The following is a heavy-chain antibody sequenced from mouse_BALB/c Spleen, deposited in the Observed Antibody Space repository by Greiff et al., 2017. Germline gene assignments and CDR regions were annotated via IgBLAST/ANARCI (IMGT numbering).Heavy chain of an antibody. V-gene: IGHV1-87*01. CDR3: ARPSFDY. CDR1: GYTFTSYW. Sequence: VKVVESGTVLARPGASVKMSCKASGYTFTSYWMHWVKQRPGQGLEWIGAIYPGDGDTRYTQKFKGKATLTADKSSSTAYMQLSSLASEDSAVYYCARPSFDYWGQGTTLTVSS. CDR2: IYPGDGDT. J-gene: IGHJ2*01.